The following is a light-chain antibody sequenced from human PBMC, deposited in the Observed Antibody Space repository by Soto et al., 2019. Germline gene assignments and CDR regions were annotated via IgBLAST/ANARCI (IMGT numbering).Light chain of an antibody. Sequence: DVQLTQSPSFMSLSAGDRVTITCRASQGISNSLAWYQQKPGKAPKLLIYSASTLQSGVPSRFSGSGSGTDFTLTISSLQPEDFATYYCQQLNSYPFTFGQGTRLEIK. CDR2: SAS. CDR3: QQLNSYPFT. CDR1: QGISNS. J-gene: IGKJ5*01. V-gene: IGKV1-9*01.